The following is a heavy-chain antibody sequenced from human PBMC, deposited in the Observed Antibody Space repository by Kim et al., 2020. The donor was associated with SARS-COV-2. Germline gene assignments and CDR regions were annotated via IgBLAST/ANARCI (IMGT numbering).Heavy chain of an antibody. J-gene: IGHJ3*02. Sequence: GGSLRLSCAASGFTFSSYGMHWVRQAPGKGLEWVAVIWYDGSNKYYADSVKGRFTISRDNSKNTLYLQMNSLRAEDTAVYYCARAVRYDYVWGSYRTHDAFDIWGQGTMVTVSS. CDR3: ARAVRYDYVWGSYRTHDAFDI. CDR2: IWYDGSNK. V-gene: IGHV3-33*01. D-gene: IGHD3-16*02. CDR1: GFTFSSYG.